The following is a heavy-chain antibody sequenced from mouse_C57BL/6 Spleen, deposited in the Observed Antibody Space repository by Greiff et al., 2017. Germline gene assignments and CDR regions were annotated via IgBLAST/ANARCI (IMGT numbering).Heavy chain of an antibody. J-gene: IGHJ3*01. D-gene: IGHD2-13*01. V-gene: IGHV1-69*01. CDR3: ARQKGESFAY. CDR2: IDPSDSDT. CDR1: GYTFTSYW. Sequence: QVQLQQPGAELVMPGASVKLSCKASGYTFTSYWMHWVKQRPGQGLEWIGEIDPSDSDTNYNQKFKGKSTLTVDKSSSTAYMQLSSLTSEDSAVYYCARQKGESFAYWGQGTLVTVSA.